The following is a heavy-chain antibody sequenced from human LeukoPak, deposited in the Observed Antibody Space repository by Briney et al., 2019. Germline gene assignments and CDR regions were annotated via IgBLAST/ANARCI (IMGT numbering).Heavy chain of an antibody. D-gene: IGHD1-20*01. CDR2: IYYSGST. V-gene: IGHV4-59*08. CDR3: ARHNSWNDVWFDP. J-gene: IGHJ5*02. CDR1: GGSISSYY. Sequence: KPSETLSLTCTVSGGSISSYYRSWIRQPPGKGLEWIGYIYYSGSTNYNPSLKSRVTISVDTSKNQFSLKLSSVTAADTAVYYCARHNSWNDVWFDPWGQGTLVTVSS.